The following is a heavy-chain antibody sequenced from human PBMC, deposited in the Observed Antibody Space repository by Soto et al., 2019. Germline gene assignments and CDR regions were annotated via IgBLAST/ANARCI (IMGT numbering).Heavy chain of an antibody. CDR2: IYYSGST. D-gene: IGHD5-18*01. J-gene: IGHJ5*02. CDR1: VGSISSYY. V-gene: IGHV4-59*01. Sequence: SGTLALTCTVSVGSISSYYWSWIRQPPGKGLEWIGYIYYSGSTNYNPSLKSRVTISVDTSKNQFSLKLSSVTAADTAVYYCARLRGYSYGEYNWFDPWGQGTLVTV. CDR3: ARLRGYSYGEYNWFDP.